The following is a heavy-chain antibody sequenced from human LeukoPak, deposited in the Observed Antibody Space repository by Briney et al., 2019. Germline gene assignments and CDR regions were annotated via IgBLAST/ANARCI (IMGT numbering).Heavy chain of an antibody. CDR3: ARDLAGFQEPRYYYYMDV. CDR1: GFTVSRNV. V-gene: IGHV3-66*02. Sequence: GGSLRLSCVASGFTVSRNVMSWVRQAPGKGLEWVSLIYSGDRAFYADSVRGRFTISRNNSKHTLFLEMSSFKPEDTATYYCARDLAGFQEPRYYYYMDVWGKGTTVTVSS. CDR2: IYSGDRA. J-gene: IGHJ6*03. D-gene: IGHD1-14*01.